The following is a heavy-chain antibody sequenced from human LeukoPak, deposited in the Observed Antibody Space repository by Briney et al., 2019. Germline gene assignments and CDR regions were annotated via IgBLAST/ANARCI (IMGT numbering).Heavy chain of an antibody. D-gene: IGHD1-26*01. J-gene: IGHJ4*02. CDR2: ISYDGSNK. V-gene: IGHV3-30*18. Sequence: GGSLRLSCAASGFTFSRYGMHWVRQAPGKGLEWVAVISYDGSNKYYADSVKGRFTISRDNSKNTLYLQMNSLRAEDTAVYYCANGIVGANFDYWGQGTLVTVSS. CDR3: ANGIVGANFDY. CDR1: GFTFSRYG.